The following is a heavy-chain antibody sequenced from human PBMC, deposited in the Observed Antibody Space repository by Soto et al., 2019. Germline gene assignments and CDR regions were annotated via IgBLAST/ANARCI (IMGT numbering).Heavy chain of an antibody. Sequence: EVQLVESGGGLVQPGGSLRLSCAASGFTFSSYSMNWVRQAPGKGLEWVSYISSSSSTIYYADSVKGRFTISRDNAKNSLYLQMNSLRDEDTAVYYCAREGTPDYYDSSGYYYRTSYFDYWGQGTLVTVSS. D-gene: IGHD3-22*01. CDR1: GFTFSSYS. V-gene: IGHV3-48*02. CDR3: AREGTPDYYDSSGYYYRTSYFDY. CDR2: ISSSSSTI. J-gene: IGHJ4*02.